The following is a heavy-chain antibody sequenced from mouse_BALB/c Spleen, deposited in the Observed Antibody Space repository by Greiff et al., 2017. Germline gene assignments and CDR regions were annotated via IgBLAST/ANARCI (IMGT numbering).Heavy chain of an antibody. V-gene: IGHV1-37*01. CDR3: ARDLFGNYSWFAY. CDR1: GYSFTGYF. J-gene: IGHJ3*01. CDR2: INPYNGDT. D-gene: IGHD2-1*01. Sequence: VHVKQSGPELVKPGASVKISCKASGYSFTGYFMNWVKQSPGQSLEWIGRINPYNGDTFYNQKFKGKATLTVDKSSSTAHMELLSLTSEDSAVYYCARDLFGNYSWFAYWGQGTLVTVSA.